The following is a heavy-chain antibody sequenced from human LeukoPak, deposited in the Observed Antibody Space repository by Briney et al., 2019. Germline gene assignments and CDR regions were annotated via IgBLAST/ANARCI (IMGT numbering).Heavy chain of an antibody. Sequence: GGSLRLSCAASGFTFSSYSMNWVRQAPGKGLEWVSYISSSSSTIYYADSVKGRFTISRDNAKNSLYLQMNSLRAEDTAVYYCARESAAGRTPFDYWGQGTLATVSS. CDR1: GFTFSSYS. J-gene: IGHJ4*02. CDR3: ARESAAGRTPFDY. CDR2: ISSSSSTI. D-gene: IGHD6-13*01. V-gene: IGHV3-48*01.